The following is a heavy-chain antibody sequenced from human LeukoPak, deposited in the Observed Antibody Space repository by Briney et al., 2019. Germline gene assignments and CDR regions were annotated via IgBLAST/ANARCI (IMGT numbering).Heavy chain of an antibody. V-gene: IGHV3-23*01. J-gene: IGHJ4*02. Sequence: GASLRLSCAASGFIFSNYAMSWVRQAPGKGLGWVSAICGRDGGTYYADSVKGRFTASRDDTKNTLYLPMNTLRAEDPAVYYCAKWGDYDIMTGYYDSDYWGQGTLVTVSS. D-gene: IGHD3-9*01. CDR3: AKWGDYDIMTGYYDSDY. CDR2: ICGRDGGT. CDR1: GFIFSNYA.